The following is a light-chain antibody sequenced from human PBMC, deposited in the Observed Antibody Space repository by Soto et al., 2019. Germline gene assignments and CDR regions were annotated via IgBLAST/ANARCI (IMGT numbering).Light chain of an antibody. V-gene: IGKV3-11*01. Sequence: TQSPATLSLSPGERATLSCRASQSVNNYLAWYQQKPGQAPRLLIYDTSDRATGIPARFSGSGSGTDFTLTISSLEPEDFAVFYCQQRSIWPWTFGQGTKVDIK. J-gene: IGKJ1*01. CDR2: DTS. CDR3: QQRSIWPWT. CDR1: QSVNNY.